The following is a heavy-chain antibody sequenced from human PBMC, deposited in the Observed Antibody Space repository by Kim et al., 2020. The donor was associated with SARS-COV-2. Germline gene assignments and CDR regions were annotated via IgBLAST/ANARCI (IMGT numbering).Heavy chain of an antibody. Sequence: ASVKVSCKASGYTFTSYGINWVRQAPGQGLEWMGWISAYDGNTNYAQKLQGRITMTTDTSTYTAYMELRSLRSDDTAVYYCAREGQWLSDPNFDFWGQGTLVTVSS. D-gene: IGHD6-19*01. V-gene: IGHV1-18*01. CDR3: AREGQWLSDPNFDF. J-gene: IGHJ4*02. CDR1: GYTFTSYG. CDR2: ISAYDGNT.